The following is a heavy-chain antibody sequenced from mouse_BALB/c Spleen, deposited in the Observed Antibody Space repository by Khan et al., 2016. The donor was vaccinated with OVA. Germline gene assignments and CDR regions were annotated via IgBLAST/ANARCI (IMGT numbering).Heavy chain of an antibody. CDR3: ARGKYYGYAMDY. Sequence: EVKLEESGPGLVKPSQSLSLTCTVTGYSITSNYAWNWIRQFPGNKLEWLGYISYSGSTNYNPSLKSRISITRDTSKNQFFLQLNSVTTEDTATYYCARGKYYGYAMDYWGQGTSITVSS. J-gene: IGHJ4*01. V-gene: IGHV3-2*02. D-gene: IGHD1-1*01. CDR2: ISYSGST. CDR1: GYSITSNYA.